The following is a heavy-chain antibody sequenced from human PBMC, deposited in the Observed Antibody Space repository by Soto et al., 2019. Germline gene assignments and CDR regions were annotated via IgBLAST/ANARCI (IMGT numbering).Heavy chain of an antibody. CDR2: INAGNGNT. Sequence: QVQLVQSGAEVKKPGASVKVSCKASGYSFTSYAMHWVRQAPGQRLEWMGWINAGNGNTKYSQRFQGRVAITRDTSASTAYMELSSLRSEDTAVYYCASPARSYFGDGFDLWGQGTMVTVSS. D-gene: IGHD2-21*01. CDR3: ASPARSYFGDGFDL. CDR1: GYSFTSYA. J-gene: IGHJ3*01. V-gene: IGHV1-3*01.